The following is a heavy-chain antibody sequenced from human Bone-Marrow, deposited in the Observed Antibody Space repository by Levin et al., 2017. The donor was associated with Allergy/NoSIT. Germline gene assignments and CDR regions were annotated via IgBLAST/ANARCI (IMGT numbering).Heavy chain of an antibody. CDR1: GFTFSSFE. J-gene: IGHJ3*02. V-gene: IGHV3-48*03. CDR3: ATGSSGWSDAFDI. Sequence: GGSLRLSCAASGFTFSSFEMNWVRQAPGKGLEWVAYILTTGNTMFYADSVRGRFIISRDNVENSLYLQMNNLGAEDTAVYYCATGSSGWSDAFDIWGQGTLVTVS. D-gene: IGHD6-19*01. CDR2: ILTTGNTM.